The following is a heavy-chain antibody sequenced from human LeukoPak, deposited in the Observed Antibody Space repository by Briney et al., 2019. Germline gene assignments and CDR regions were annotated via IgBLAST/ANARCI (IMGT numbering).Heavy chain of an antibody. CDR3: ARAPYGSGSYYNRVSYFDY. Sequence: PSETLSLTCTVSGGSLSSYYWSWVRQPAGKGLEWIGYIYYSGSTNYNPSLKSRLTISVDTSKNQFSLKLSSVTAADTAVYYCARAPYGSGSYYNRVSYFDYWGQGTLVTVSS. J-gene: IGHJ4*02. V-gene: IGHV4-59*01. CDR2: IYYSGST. D-gene: IGHD3-10*01. CDR1: GGSLSSYY.